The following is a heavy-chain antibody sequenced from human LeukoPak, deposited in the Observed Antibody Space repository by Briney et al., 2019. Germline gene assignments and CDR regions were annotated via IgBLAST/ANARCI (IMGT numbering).Heavy chain of an antibody. CDR2: IYHSGST. V-gene: IGHV4-4*02. CDR1: GGSIGSGNW. CDR3: ARGGTTVAGTFWFDP. D-gene: IGHD6-19*01. Sequence: SETLSLTCAVSGGSIGSGNWWSWVRQPPGKGLEWIGEIYHSGSTNYNSSLKSRVTISVDKSKSQFSLKLSSVTAADTAMYYCARGGTTVAGTFWFDPWGQGTLVTVSS. J-gene: IGHJ5*02.